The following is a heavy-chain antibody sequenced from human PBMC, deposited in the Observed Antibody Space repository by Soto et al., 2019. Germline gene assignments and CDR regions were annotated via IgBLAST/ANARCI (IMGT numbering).Heavy chain of an antibody. V-gene: IGHV1-24*01. Sequence: ASVKVSCKVSGYTLTELSMHWVRQAPGKGLEWMGGFDPEDGETIYAQKFQGRVTMTEDTSTDTAYMELSSLRSEDTAVYYCATVPRILPYSYLDFDYWGQGTLVTVSS. J-gene: IGHJ4*02. CDR3: ATVPRILPYSYLDFDY. D-gene: IGHD2-15*01. CDR1: GYTLTELS. CDR2: FDPEDGET.